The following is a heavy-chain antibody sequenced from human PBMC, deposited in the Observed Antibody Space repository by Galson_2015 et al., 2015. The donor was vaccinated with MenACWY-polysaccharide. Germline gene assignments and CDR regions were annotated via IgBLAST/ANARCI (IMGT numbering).Heavy chain of an antibody. J-gene: IGHJ4*02. CDR1: GDSISSGSYS. Sequence: LTCTVSGDSISSGSYSWSWIRQPAGQGLEWIGRIYTSGSTKYNPSLKSRVTMSVDTSKSQFSLKLSSVTAADTAVYYCARGGGGLGSYYNVFWGQGTLVTVSS. D-gene: IGHD3-10*01. V-gene: IGHV4-61*02. CDR2: IYTSGST. CDR3: ARGGGGLGSYYNVF.